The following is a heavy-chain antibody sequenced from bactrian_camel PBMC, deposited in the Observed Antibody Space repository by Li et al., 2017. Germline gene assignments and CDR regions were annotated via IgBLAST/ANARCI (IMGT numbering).Heavy chain of an antibody. D-gene: IGHD6*01. CDR2: IKSVGGGT. V-gene: IGHV3S1*01. Sequence: QLVESGGGSVQAGGSLRLSCTATGYPYSSGCMSWVRQAPGKGLEWVSGIKSVGGGTVYADSVKGRFTASRDNAKKTLYLQMNSLKTEDTAKYFCAKVLGGSWYRGVFEKWGQGTQVTVS. CDR3: AKVLGGSWYRGVFEK. J-gene: IGHJ4*01. CDR1: GYPYSSGC.